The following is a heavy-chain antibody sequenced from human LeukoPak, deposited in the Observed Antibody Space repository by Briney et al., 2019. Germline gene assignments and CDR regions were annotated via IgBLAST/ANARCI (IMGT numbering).Heavy chain of an antibody. J-gene: IGHJ5*02. Sequence: PGGSLRFSFAASGFTFSSYWMHWFGKAPGKGPLWVSRINSDGSRTSYADSVKGRFTISRDNAKNTLYLQMNSLRAEDTAVYYCARANWNGPNWFDPWGQGTLVTVSS. V-gene: IGHV3-74*01. CDR2: INSDGSRT. CDR3: ARANWNGPNWFDP. D-gene: IGHD1-1*01. CDR1: GFTFSSYW.